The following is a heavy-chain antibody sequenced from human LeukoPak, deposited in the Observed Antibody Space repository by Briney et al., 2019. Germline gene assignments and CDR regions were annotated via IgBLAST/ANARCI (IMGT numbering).Heavy chain of an antibody. V-gene: IGHV4-61*05. J-gene: IGHJ4*02. CDR3: ARGGGGWYLDY. CDR2: IRYSGRT. D-gene: IGHD6-19*01. CDR1: GASISNSFYY. Sequence: SETLSLTCTVSGASISNSFYYWGWIRQPPGTGLEWIGHIRYSGRTNYNPSLKSRVTISVYTSKNQFSLKLSSVTAADTAVYYCARGGGGWYLDYWGQGTLVTVSS.